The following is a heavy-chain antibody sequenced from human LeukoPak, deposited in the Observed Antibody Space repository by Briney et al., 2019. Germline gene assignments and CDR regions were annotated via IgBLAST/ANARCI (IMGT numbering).Heavy chain of an antibody. V-gene: IGHV4-38-2*02. CDR1: GYSISSGYY. Sequence: SETLSLTCTVSGYSISSGYYWGWIRQPPGKGLEWIGSIYHSGSTYYNPSLKSRVTISVDTSKNQFSLKLSSVTAADTAVYYCARESYDSSGYYYGGVDYWGQGTLVTVSS. CDR2: IYHSGST. CDR3: ARESYDSSGYYYGGVDY. J-gene: IGHJ4*02. D-gene: IGHD3-22*01.